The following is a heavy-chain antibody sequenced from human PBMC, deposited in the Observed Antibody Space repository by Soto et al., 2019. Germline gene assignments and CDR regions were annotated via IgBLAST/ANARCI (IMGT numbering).Heavy chain of an antibody. CDR3: AKDRGGAYYNYYYGMDV. CDR1: GYTFSSYG. Sequence: QVQLVESGGGVVQPGRSLRVSCAASGYTFSSYGMHWVRQAPGKGLEWVAVISYDGSSKYYVDSVKGRFTISRDNSKNXXYLQLDSLRAEDTAVYYCAKDRGGAYYNYYYGMDVWGRGTTVIVSS. V-gene: IGHV3-30*18. D-gene: IGHD3-10*01. CDR2: ISYDGSSK. J-gene: IGHJ6*02.